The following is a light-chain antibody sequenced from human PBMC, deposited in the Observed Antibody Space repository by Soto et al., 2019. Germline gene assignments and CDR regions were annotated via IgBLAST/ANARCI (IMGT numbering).Light chain of an antibody. CDR1: SSDISAYNY. Sequence: QSALTQPASVSGSPGQSITISCTGTSSDISAYNYVSWYQQYPGKAPKLMIYEVSNRPSGVSNRFSGSKSDNTASLTISGLQADDEADYYCSSYTSSSTVVFGGGTKLTVL. V-gene: IGLV2-14*01. J-gene: IGLJ2*01. CDR3: SSYTSSSTVV. CDR2: EVS.